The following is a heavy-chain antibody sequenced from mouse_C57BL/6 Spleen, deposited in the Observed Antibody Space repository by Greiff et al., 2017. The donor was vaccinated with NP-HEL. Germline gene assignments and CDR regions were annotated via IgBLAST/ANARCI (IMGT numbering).Heavy chain of an antibody. CDR2: INPSSGYT. V-gene: IGHV1-7*01. J-gene: IGHJ2*01. Sequence: VQLVESGAELAKPGASVKLSCKASGYTFTSYWMHWVKQRPGQGLEWIGYINPSSGYTKYNQKFKDKATLTADKSSSTAYMQLSSLTYEDSAVYYCAREKVFNYYYFDYWGQGTTLTVSS. D-gene: IGHD1-1*01. CDR3: AREKVFNYYYFDY. CDR1: GYTFTSYW.